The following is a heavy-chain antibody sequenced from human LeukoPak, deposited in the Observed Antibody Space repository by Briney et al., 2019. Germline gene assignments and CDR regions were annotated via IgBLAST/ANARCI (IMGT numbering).Heavy chain of an antibody. CDR2: INPNSGGT. Sequence: ASVKVSCKASGYTFTGYYMHWVRQAPGQGLEWMGWINPNSGGTNYAQKFQGRVTMTRDTSISTAYMELSRLRSDDTAVYYCASWVVATGQAPDAFDIWGQGTMVTVSS. D-gene: IGHD5-12*01. CDR3: ASWVVATGQAPDAFDI. V-gene: IGHV1-2*02. J-gene: IGHJ3*02. CDR1: GYTFTGYY.